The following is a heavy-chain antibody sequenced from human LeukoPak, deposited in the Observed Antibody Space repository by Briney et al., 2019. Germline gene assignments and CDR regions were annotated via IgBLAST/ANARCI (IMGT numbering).Heavy chain of an antibody. CDR3: ARVWRQNPIAARDYYFDY. J-gene: IGHJ4*02. D-gene: IGHD6-6*01. V-gene: IGHV1-18*01. CDR1: GYTFSRNG. Sequence: EASVKVSCKASGYTFSRNGISWVRQAPGQGLEWMGWISAFNGKTNYAQKLQGRVTMTTDTFTSTAYMDLRSLRYDDTAVYYCARVWRQNPIAARDYYFDYWGQGTLVTVSS. CDR2: ISAFNGKT.